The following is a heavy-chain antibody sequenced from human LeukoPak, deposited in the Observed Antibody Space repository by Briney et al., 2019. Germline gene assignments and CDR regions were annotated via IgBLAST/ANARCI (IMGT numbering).Heavy chain of an antibody. CDR2: ISGSGGST. V-gene: IGHV3-23*01. J-gene: IGHJ3*02. D-gene: IGHD6-13*01. CDR3: AKVNLGSSWYLGAFDI. CDR1: GFTFSSYA. Sequence: GGSLRLSCAASGFTFSSYAMSWVRQAPGKGLEWVSAISGSGGSTYYADSVKGRFTISRDNSKNTLYLQINSLRAEDTAVYYCAKVNLGSSWYLGAFDIWGQGTMVTVSS.